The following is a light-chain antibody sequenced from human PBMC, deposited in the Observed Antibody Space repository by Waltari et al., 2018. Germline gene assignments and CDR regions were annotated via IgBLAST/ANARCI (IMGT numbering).Light chain of an antibody. CDR3: QSYDSSLVGYV. V-gene: IGLV1-40*01. CDR1: SYNIGPGYD. J-gene: IGLJ1*01. Sequence: QSVLTQPPSVSCAPGQRVTISCTESSYNIGPGYDVHWCQPLPGTAPKLLIYSHNIRPSGVPERFSGSKSGTSASLAITGLQAEDEADYYCQSYDSSLVGYVFGTGTKVTVL. CDR2: SHN.